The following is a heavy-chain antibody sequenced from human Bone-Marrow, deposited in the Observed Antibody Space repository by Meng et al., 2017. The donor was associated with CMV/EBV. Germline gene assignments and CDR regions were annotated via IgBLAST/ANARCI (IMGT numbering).Heavy chain of an antibody. CDR2: IYSSGST. Sequence: SETLSLTCTVSGGSISSSSYYWGWIRQPPGKGLEWIGSIYSSGSTYYNPSLKSRVTISVDTSKNQFSLKLSSVTAADTAVYYCARDLLYSGADYWGHGTLVTVSS. J-gene: IGHJ4*01. V-gene: IGHV4-39*07. CDR1: GGSISSSSYY. D-gene: IGHD6-19*01. CDR3: ARDLLYSGADY.